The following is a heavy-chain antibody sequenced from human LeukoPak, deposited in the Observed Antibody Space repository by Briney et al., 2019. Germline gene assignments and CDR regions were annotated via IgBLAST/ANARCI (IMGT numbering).Heavy chain of an antibody. CDR3: ARSPPDYYGSGRGSYFDY. Sequence: GGSLRLSCAASGFTFSSYAMHWVRQAPGKGLEWVAVISYDGSNKYYADSVKGRFTISRDNSKNTLYLQMNSLRAEGTAVYYCARSPPDYYGSGRGSYFDYWGQGTLVTVSS. CDR2: ISYDGSNK. J-gene: IGHJ4*02. V-gene: IGHV3-30*04. CDR1: GFTFSSYA. D-gene: IGHD3-10*01.